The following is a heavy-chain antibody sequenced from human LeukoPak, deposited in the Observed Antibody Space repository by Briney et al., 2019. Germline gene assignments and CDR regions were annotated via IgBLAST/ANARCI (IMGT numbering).Heavy chain of an antibody. J-gene: IGHJ4*02. D-gene: IGHD6-19*01. V-gene: IGHV3-30*02. CDR2: IKQDGSEK. Sequence: GGSLRLSCAASGFTFSSYGMHWVRQAPGKGLEWVANIKQDGSEKYYVDSVKGRFTISRDNSKNTLYLQMNSLRAEDTAVYYCARDPLYSSGSYYFDYWGQGTLVTVSS. CDR1: GFTFSSYG. CDR3: ARDPLYSSGSYYFDY.